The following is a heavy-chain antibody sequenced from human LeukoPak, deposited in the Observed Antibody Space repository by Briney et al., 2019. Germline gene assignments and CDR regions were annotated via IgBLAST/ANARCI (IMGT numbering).Heavy chain of an antibody. V-gene: IGHV1-2*06. CDR3: AREGSGYTYGRGSYFDY. CDR2: INPNSGDT. CDR1: GYTFTVYY. Sequence: ASVKVSCRASGYTFTVYYIHWVRQAPGQGLEWMGRINPNSGDTNFAQKFQGRVTMTRDTSISTAYMDLSGLRPDDTAVYYCAREGSGYTYGRGSYFDYWGHGILATVSS. J-gene: IGHJ4*01. D-gene: IGHD5-18*01.